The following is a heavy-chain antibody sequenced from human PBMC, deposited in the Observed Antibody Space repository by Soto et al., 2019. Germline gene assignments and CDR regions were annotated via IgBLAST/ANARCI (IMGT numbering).Heavy chain of an antibody. V-gene: IGHV3-33*01. CDR3: ARESKPIDY. J-gene: IGHJ4*02. CDR2: IWYDGSNK. Sequence: QVQLVESGGGVVQPGRSLRLSCAASGFTFSSYGMHWVRQAPGKGLGWVAVIWYDGSNKYYADSVKGRFTISRDNSKNTLYLQMNSPRAEDTAVYYCARESKPIDYWGQGTLVTVSS. CDR1: GFTFSSYG.